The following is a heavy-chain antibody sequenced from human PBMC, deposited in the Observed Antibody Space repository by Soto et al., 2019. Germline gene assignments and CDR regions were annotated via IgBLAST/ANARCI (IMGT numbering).Heavy chain of an antibody. Sequence: PGGSLRLSCAASGFTFSSYGMHWVRQAPGKGLEWVAVIWYDGSEKYYADSVKGRFTISRDNSKNTLYLQMNSLRAEDTAVYYCARDRYSSSCSDFDYWGQGTLVTV. CDR3: ARDRYSSSCSDFDY. D-gene: IGHD6-13*01. V-gene: IGHV3-33*01. CDR1: GFTFSSYG. J-gene: IGHJ4*02. CDR2: IWYDGSEK.